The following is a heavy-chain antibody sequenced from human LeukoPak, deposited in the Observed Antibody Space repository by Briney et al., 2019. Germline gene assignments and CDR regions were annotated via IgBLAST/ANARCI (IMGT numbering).Heavy chain of an antibody. J-gene: IGHJ3*02. D-gene: IGHD3/OR15-3a*01. CDR2: IYYSGST. CDR1: GGSISSSSYY. CDR3: ARAGYDFWTSHDAFDI. V-gene: IGHV4-39*07. Sequence: SETLSLTCTVSGGSISSSSYYWGWIRQPPGKGLELIGSIYYSGSTYYNPSLKSRVTISVDTSKNQFSLKLSSVTAADTAAYYCARAGYDFWTSHDAFDIWGQGTMVTVSS.